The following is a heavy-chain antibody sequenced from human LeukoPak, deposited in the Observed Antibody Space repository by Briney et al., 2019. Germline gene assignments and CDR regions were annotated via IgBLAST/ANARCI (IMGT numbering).Heavy chain of an antibody. CDR3: ARAPYDILTGYYLYYFDY. J-gene: IGHJ4*02. Sequence: SVKVSCKASGGTFSSYGISWVRQAPGQGLEWMGGIIPIFGTANYAQKFQGRVTITADESTSTAYMELSSLRSEDTAVYYCARAPYDILTGYYLYYFDYWGQGTLVTVSS. CDR1: GGTFSSYG. D-gene: IGHD3-9*01. V-gene: IGHV1-69*13. CDR2: IIPIFGTA.